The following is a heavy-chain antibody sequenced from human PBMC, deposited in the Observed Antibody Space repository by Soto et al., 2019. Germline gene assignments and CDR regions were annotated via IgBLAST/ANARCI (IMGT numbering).Heavy chain of an antibody. J-gene: IGHJ4*02. D-gene: IGHD3-10*01. V-gene: IGHV3-23*01. CDR3: ANSMVRGDIRGFDY. CDR1: GFTFSSYA. Sequence: GGSLRLSCAASGFTFSSYAMSWVRQAQGKGLEWVSAISGSGGSTYYTDSVKGRFTISRANSKNTLYLQMNSLRAEDTVVYYCANSMVRGDIRGFDYWGQGTLVTVSS. CDR2: ISGSGGST.